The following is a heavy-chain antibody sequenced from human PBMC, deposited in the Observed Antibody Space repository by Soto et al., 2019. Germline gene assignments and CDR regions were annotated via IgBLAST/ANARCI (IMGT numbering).Heavy chain of an antibody. CDR1: GFTFATYD. V-gene: IGHV3-21*01. D-gene: IGHD3-16*01. CDR3: ATALYDDPIDY. Sequence: EVLLVESGGGLVKPGGSLRLSCAASGFTFATYDMNWVRQAPGKGLEWVSYISSDSAHIYYADSMKGRFTISRDDANNSLSLQKNSLRVDDTAVYYCATALYDDPIDYWRQGTLVTVPS. CDR2: ISSDSAHI. J-gene: IGHJ4*02.